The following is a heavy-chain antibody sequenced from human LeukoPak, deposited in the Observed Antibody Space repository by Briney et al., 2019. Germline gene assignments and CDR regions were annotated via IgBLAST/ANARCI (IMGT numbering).Heavy chain of an antibody. J-gene: IGHJ5*02. Sequence: SETLSLTCTVSGGSISSYYWSWIRQSPGKGLEWIGYIYYSGSTNYNPSLKSRVTISVDTSKNQFSLKLSSVTAADTAVYYCGRGGGSWSTSGDWFDPWGQGPLVTVSS. D-gene: IGHD6-13*01. CDR1: GGSISSYY. CDR2: IYYSGST. CDR3: GRGGGSWSTSGDWFDP. V-gene: IGHV4-59*01.